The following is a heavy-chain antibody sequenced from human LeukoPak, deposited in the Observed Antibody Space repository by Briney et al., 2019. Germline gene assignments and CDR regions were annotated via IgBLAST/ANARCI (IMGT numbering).Heavy chain of an antibody. D-gene: IGHD5-18*01. CDR2: ISSSGSII. Sequence: GGSLRLSCAASGFTFSNYKMNWVRQAPGKGLEWVSYISSSGSIIYYSDSVKGRFTISRDNAKNTLYLQMNSLRAEDTAVYYCARGVRYGALDIWGQGTMVTVSS. CDR1: GFTFSNYK. CDR3: ARGVRYGALDI. J-gene: IGHJ3*02. V-gene: IGHV3-48*03.